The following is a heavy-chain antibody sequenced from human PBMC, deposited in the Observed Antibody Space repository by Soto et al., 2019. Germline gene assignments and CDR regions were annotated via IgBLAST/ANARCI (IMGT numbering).Heavy chain of an antibody. Sequence: GGSPRLCCAASGFTFSSYWMHWVRQDPGKGLVWVSRINSDGSSTSYADSVKGRFTISRDNAKNTLYLQMNSLRAEDTAVYHCAREDSSGWYYYYGMDVWGQGTTVTVSS. CDR1: GFTFSSYW. CDR3: AREDSSGWYYYYGMDV. V-gene: IGHV3-74*01. J-gene: IGHJ6*02. D-gene: IGHD6-19*01. CDR2: INSDGSST.